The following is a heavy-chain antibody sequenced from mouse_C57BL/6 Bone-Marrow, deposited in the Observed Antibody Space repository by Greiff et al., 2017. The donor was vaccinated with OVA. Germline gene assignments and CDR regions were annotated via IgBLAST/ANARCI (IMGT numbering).Heavy chain of an antibody. V-gene: IGHV1-12*01. D-gene: IGHD2-2*01. J-gene: IGHJ1*03. CDR1: GYTFTSYY. CDR2: IYPGNGDT. CDR3: AKLVTTDWCFDV. Sequence: LQESGAELVRPGASVKMSCKASGYTFTSYYMHWVKQTPRQGLEWIGAIYPGNGDTSYNQKFQGKATLTVDKSSSTAYMQLSSLTSEYSAVDFCAKLVTTDWCFDVGGTGTTVTVSS.